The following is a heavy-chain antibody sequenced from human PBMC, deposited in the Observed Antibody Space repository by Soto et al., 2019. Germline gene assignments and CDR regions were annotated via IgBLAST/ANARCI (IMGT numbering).Heavy chain of an antibody. Sequence: LRLSCAASGFTFSSYAMHWVRQAPGKGLEWVAVISYDGSNKYYADSVKGRFTISRDNSKNTLYLQMNSLRAEDTAVYYCARDEIPFSWPYGMDVWGQGTTVNVSS. CDR2: ISYDGSNK. J-gene: IGHJ6*02. V-gene: IGHV3-30-3*01. D-gene: IGHD3-3*01. CDR3: ARDEIPFSWPYGMDV. CDR1: GFTFSSYA.